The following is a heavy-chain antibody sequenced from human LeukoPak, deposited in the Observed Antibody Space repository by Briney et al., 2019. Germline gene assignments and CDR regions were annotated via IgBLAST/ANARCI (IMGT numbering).Heavy chain of an antibody. Sequence: ASVKVSCKASGYTFTSYYMHWVRQAPGQGLEWMGIINPSGGSTSYAQKFQGRVTMTRDTSTSTVYMELSSLRSEDTAVCYCARPLSVSGYYYGDFQHWGQGTLVTVSS. J-gene: IGHJ1*01. CDR2: INPSGGST. V-gene: IGHV1-46*01. D-gene: IGHD3-22*01. CDR3: ARPLSVSGYYYGDFQH. CDR1: GYTFTSYY.